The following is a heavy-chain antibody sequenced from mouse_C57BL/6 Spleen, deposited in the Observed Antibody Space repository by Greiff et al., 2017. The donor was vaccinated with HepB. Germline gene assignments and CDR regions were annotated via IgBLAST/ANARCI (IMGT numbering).Heavy chain of an antibody. Sequence: QVQLKESGAELVKPGASVKLSCKASGYTFTSYWMHWVKQRPGQGLEWIGMIHPNSGSTNYNEKFKSKATLTVDKSSSTAYMQLSSLTSEDSAVYYCARSGGITTVVAPPLGYWGQGTTLTVSS. V-gene: IGHV1-64*01. D-gene: IGHD1-1*01. J-gene: IGHJ2*01. CDR2: IHPNSGST. CDR3: ARSGGITTVVAPPLGY. CDR1: GYTFTSYW.